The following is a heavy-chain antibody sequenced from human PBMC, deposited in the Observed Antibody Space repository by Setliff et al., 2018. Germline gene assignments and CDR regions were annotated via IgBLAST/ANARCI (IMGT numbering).Heavy chain of an antibody. CDR1: GYSISSGYY. J-gene: IGHJ5*02. CDR3: VRAPVPRTTRGWFDP. V-gene: IGHV4-38-2*02. D-gene: IGHD1-1*01. Sequence: LSLTCTVSGYSISSGYYWIWIRQPPGKGLEWIGEINHSGSTNYNPSLKSRVTISVDTSKNQFSLKLSSVTAADTAVYYCVRAPVPRTTRGWFDPWGQGTLVTVSS. CDR2: INHSGST.